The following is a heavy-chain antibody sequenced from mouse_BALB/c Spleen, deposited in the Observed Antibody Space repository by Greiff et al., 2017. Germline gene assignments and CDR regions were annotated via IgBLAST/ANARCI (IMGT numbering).Heavy chain of an antibody. V-gene: IGHV7-3*02. CDR2: IRNKANGYTT. J-gene: IGHJ4*01. Sequence: EVKLVESGGGLVQPGGSLRLSCATSGFTFTDYYMSWVRQPPGKALVWLGFIRNKANGYTTEYSASVKGRFTISRDNYQRILYFQMNTLRAEDSATYYCARTDAMDYWGQGTSVTVSS. CDR3: ARTDAMDY. CDR1: GFTFTDYY.